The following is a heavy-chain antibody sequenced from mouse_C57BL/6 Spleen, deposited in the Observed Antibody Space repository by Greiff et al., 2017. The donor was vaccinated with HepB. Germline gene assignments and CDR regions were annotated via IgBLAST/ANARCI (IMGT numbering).Heavy chain of an antibody. CDR1: GYSITSGYY. J-gene: IGHJ2*01. CDR3: ARNDFLHFDY. D-gene: IGHD2-4*01. Sequence: EESGPGLVKPSQSLSLTCSVTGYSITSGYYWNWIRQFPGNKLEWMGYISYDGSNNYNPSLKNRISITRDTSKNQFFLKLNSVTTEDTATYYCARNDFLHFDYWGQGTTLTVSS. CDR2: ISYDGSN. V-gene: IGHV3-6*01.